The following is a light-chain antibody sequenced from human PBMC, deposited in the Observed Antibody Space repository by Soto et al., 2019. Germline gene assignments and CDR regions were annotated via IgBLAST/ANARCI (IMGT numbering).Light chain of an antibody. CDR3: CSYAGSSTYV. CDR1: SSDVGSYNL. J-gene: IGLJ1*01. Sequence: QSVLTQPASVSGSPGQSITISCTGTSSDVGSYNLVSWYQHHPGKAPELMIYAGSERLSGVSNRFSGSKSGNTASLTISGLQAEDEADYYCCSYAGSSTYVFGTGTKVTVL. V-gene: IGLV2-23*01. CDR2: AGS.